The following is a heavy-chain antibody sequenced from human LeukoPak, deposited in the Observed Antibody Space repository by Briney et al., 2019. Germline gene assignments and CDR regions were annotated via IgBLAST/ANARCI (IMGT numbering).Heavy chain of an antibody. CDR3: TKDLTAMFTGAFDI. Sequence: PGRSLRLSCATSGFTFSSYGMHWVRQAPGKGLEWVAVISYDGSNKYYADSVKGRFTISRDNSKNTLYLQMNSLRADDTAVYYCTKDLTAMFTGAFDIWGQGTMVTVSS. CDR2: ISYDGSNK. CDR1: GFTFSSYG. J-gene: IGHJ3*02. D-gene: IGHD5-18*01. V-gene: IGHV3-30*18.